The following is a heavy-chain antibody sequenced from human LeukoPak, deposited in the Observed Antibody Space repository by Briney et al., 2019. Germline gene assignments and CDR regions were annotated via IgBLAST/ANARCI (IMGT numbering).Heavy chain of an antibody. CDR1: GYTFTSYY. CDR2: INPSGGST. D-gene: IGHD6-13*01. V-gene: IGHV1-46*01. J-gene: IGHJ3*02. Sequence: ASVKVSCKASGYTFTSYYMHWVRQAPGQGLEWMGIINPSGGSTSYAQKFQGRVTMTRDTSTSTVYMELSSLRSEDTAVYYCARDVGTREAATGYDAFDIWGQGTMVTVSS. CDR3: ARDVGTREAATGYDAFDI.